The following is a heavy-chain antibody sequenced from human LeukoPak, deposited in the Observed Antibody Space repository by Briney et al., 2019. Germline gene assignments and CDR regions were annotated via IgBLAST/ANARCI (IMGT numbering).Heavy chain of an antibody. D-gene: IGHD6-19*01. CDR1: GFTVSSVY. CDR3: ARYGYSSFEY. Sequence: GGSLRLSCAASGFTVSSVYMSWVRQPPGKGLEWVSVIYRSGSTYYADSVKGRFTISRDNSKNTVYLQMNSLRAEDTAVYYCARYGYSSFEYWGQGTLVAVSS. V-gene: IGHV3-66*01. CDR2: IYRSGST. J-gene: IGHJ4*02.